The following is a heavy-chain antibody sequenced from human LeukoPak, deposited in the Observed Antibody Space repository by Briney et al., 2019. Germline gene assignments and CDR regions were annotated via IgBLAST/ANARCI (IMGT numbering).Heavy chain of an antibody. CDR3: AKDGLYYDGSEHVYYFDS. Sequence: GGSLRLSCAASGFTFSRSAITWVRQGPGTGLEFVASIIYSGGATYYADSVKGRFTISRDNSKNTLYLQMNSLRAEDTALYYCAKDGLYYDGSEHVYYFDSWGQGTLVTVSS. CDR1: GFTFSRSA. J-gene: IGHJ4*02. D-gene: IGHD3-22*01. V-gene: IGHV3-23*01. CDR2: IIYSGGAT.